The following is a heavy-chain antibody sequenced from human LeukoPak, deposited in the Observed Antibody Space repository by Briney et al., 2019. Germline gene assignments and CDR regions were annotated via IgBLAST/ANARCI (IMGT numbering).Heavy chain of an antibody. Sequence: SETLSLTCTVSGGALSSYYWSWIRQPAGKGLEWIGRIYTSGSTNYNPSLKSRVTMSVDTSKNQFSLKLSSVTAADTAVYYGARARITGTTRYFDYWGQGTLVTVSS. CDR1: GGALSSYY. CDR2: IYTSGST. V-gene: IGHV4-4*07. J-gene: IGHJ4*02. D-gene: IGHD1-7*01. CDR3: ARARITGTTRYFDY.